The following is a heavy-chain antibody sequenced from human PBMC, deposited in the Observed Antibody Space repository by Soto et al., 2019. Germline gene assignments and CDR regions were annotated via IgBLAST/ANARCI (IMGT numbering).Heavy chain of an antibody. Sequence: EVQLVESGGGLVQPGGSLRLSCAASGFTFSDHHMDWVRQAPGKGLEWVGRARNKANDYTTAYAASVKGRFTITRDDSRNSLSLKMNSQKPEATAVYFCHRLMGTSFDLGGEGPLVPVSS. CDR1: GFTFSDHH. CDR3: HRLMGTSFDL. CDR2: ARNKANDYTT. J-gene: IGHJ4*02. D-gene: IGHD1-1*01. V-gene: IGHV3-72*01.